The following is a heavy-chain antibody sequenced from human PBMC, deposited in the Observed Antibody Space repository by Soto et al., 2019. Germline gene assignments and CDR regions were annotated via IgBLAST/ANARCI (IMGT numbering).Heavy chain of an antibody. CDR2: IYTGGSI. D-gene: IGHD4-17*01. CDR1: GFSVSNDY. J-gene: IGHJ1*01. V-gene: IGHV3-53*01. Sequence: PGGSLRLSCVASGFSVSNDYVAWVRQDPGKGLKWVAFIYTGGSIYYADAVKGRFAISRDNSKYTLYLQVNSLRAEDTAVYYCASPTGEAPPXWGQATMVAVSX. CDR3: ASPTGEAPPX.